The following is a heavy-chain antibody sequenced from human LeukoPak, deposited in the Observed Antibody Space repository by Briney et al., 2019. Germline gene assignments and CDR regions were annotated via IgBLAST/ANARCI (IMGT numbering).Heavy chain of an antibody. CDR3: ARDRRYSYGYAEYFQH. CDR1: GYTFTSYD. CDR2: MNPNSGNT. V-gene: IGHV1-8*01. D-gene: IGHD5-18*01. J-gene: IGHJ1*01. Sequence: ASVKVSCKASGYTFTSYDINWVRQATGQGLEWMGWMNPNSGNTGYAQKFQGRVTMTRNTSISTAYMELSSLRSEDTAVYYYARDRRYSYGYAEYFQHWGQGTLVTVSS.